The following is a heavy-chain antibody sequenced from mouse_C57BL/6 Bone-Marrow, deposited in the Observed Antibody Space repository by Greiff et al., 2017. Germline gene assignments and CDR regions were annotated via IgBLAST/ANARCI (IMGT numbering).Heavy chain of an antibody. Sequence: EVMLVESGEGLVKPGGSLKLSCAASGFTFSSYAMSWVRQTPEKRLEWVAYISSGGDYIYYADTVKGRFTISRDNARNTLYLQMSSLKSEDTAMYYCTRGYYDYDPFAYWGQGTLVTVSA. V-gene: IGHV5-9-1*02. CDR1: GFTFSSYA. D-gene: IGHD2-4*01. CDR2: ISSGGDYI. CDR3: TRGYYDYDPFAY. J-gene: IGHJ3*01.